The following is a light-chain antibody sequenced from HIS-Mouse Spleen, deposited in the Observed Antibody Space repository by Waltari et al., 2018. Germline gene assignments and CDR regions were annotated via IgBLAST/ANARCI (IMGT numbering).Light chain of an antibody. CDR2: EVS. Sequence: QSALTQPPSASGSPGQSVPISCPGTSSDVGRYHYVPWYQQHPCKAPKLMIYEVSKRPSGVPDRFSGSKSGNTASLTVSGLQAEDEADYYCSSYAGSNNLVFGGGTKLTVL. J-gene: IGLJ2*01. CDR3: SSYAGSNNLV. CDR1: SSDVGRYHY. V-gene: IGLV2-8*01.